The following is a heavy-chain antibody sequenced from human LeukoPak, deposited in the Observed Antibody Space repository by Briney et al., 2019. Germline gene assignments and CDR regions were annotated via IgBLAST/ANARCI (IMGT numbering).Heavy chain of an antibody. Sequence: GGSLRLSCAASGFTFSSYWMYWVRQAPGKGLVWVSRINSDGSYTSYADSVKGRFTFSRDNAKNTLYLRMNSLRAEDTTVYYCARGPTGAVDYWGQGTLVTVSS. CDR1: GFTFSSYW. D-gene: IGHD1-1*01. CDR2: INSDGSYT. J-gene: IGHJ4*02. V-gene: IGHV3-74*01. CDR3: ARGPTGAVDY.